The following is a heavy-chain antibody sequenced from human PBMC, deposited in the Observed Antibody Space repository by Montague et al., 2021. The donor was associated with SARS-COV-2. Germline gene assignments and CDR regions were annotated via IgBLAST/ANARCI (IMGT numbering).Heavy chain of an antibody. D-gene: IGHD3-9*01. CDR1: GFSLSTSGIY. J-gene: IGHJ6*02. V-gene: IGHV2-70*11. Sequence: PALVKPTQTLTLTCTFSGFSLSTSGIYVSWVRQPPGKALEWLARXDWDDDKYYSTSLKTRLTISKDTSKNQVVLTMTNMDPVDTATYYCARCTYDILTGYDYGMDVWGQGTTVTVSS. CDR3: ARCTYDILTGYDYGMDV. CDR2: XDWDDDK.